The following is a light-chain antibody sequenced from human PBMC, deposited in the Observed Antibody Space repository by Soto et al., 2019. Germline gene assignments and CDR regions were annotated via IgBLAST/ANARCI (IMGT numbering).Light chain of an antibody. CDR3: QSYDSSLSAYV. Sequence: QSVLAQPPSVSGSPGQNVTISCTWISSNIGAVYDLHWYQQLPGTAPKLLLYGNSNRPSGVPDRFSGSKSGTSASLAITGLQAEDEADYYCQSYDSSLSAYVFGTGTKVTVL. CDR1: SSNIGAVYD. V-gene: IGLV1-40*01. J-gene: IGLJ1*01. CDR2: GNS.